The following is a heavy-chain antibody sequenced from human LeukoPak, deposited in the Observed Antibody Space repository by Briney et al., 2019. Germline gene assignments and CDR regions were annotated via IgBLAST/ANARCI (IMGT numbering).Heavy chain of an antibody. CDR1: GFTFSSYS. Sequence: GGSLRLSCAASGFTFSSYSMNWVRQAPGKGLEWVSSISSSSSYIYYADSVKGRFTISRDNAKNSLYLQMSSLRAEDTAVYYCARAGRTYDYIWGSYRYLWFDPWGQGTLVTVSS. D-gene: IGHD3-16*02. CDR2: ISSSSSYI. J-gene: IGHJ5*02. V-gene: IGHV3-21*01. CDR3: ARAGRTYDYIWGSYRYLWFDP.